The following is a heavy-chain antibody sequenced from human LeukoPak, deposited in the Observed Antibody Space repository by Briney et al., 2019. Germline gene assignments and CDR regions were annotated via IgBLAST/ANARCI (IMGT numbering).Heavy chain of an antibody. D-gene: IGHD2-2*01. V-gene: IGHV1-18*01. CDR3: ARLGYCSSTGCYEATGAIDY. CDR1: GYTFTIYG. CDR2: ISAYNGNT. Sequence: GASVKVSCKASGYTFTIYGISWVRQAPGQGLEWMGWISAYNGNTNYAQKLQGRVTMTTDTSTSTAYMELRSLRSDDTAVYYCARLGYCSSTGCYEATGAIDYWGQGTLLTVSS. J-gene: IGHJ4*02.